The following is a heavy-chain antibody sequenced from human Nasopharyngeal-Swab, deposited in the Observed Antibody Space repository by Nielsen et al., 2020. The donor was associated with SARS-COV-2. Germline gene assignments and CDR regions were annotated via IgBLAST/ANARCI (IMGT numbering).Heavy chain of an antibody. CDR3: AREMRDSSSGNDAFDV. D-gene: IGHD3-10*01. V-gene: IGHV1-2*02. J-gene: IGHJ3*01. Sequence: WVRQAPGQGLVWMGCMNPKSGGATYAQKFEGRVTMTRATSRDTAYMELSVLRPDDTAVFYCAREMRDSSSGNDAFDVWGQGTRVTVSS. CDR2: MNPKSGGA.